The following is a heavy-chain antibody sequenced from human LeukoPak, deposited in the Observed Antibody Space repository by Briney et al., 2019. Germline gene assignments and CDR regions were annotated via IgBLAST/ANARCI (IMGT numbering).Heavy chain of an antibody. Sequence: GGSLRLSCAASGFTFSSYAMSWVRQAPGKGLEWVSAISGSGGSTYYADSVKGRFTIPRDNAKNSVLLQMNSLRVEDTAVYYCAKLVGATTDFDYWGQGALVTVSS. V-gene: IGHV3-23*01. CDR3: AKLVGATTDFDY. CDR1: GFTFSSYA. CDR2: ISGSGGST. D-gene: IGHD1-26*01. J-gene: IGHJ4*02.